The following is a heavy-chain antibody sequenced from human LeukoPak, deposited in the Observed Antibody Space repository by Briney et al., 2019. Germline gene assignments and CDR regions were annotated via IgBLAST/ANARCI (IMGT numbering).Heavy chain of an antibody. D-gene: IGHD4-23*01. CDR2: INPSGGST. J-gene: IGHJ4*02. CDR3: ARSLTVVTHFDY. V-gene: IGHV1-46*01. CDR1: GYTFTSYY. Sequence: ASVKVSCKSSGYTFTSYYMHWVRQAPGQGLEWMGIINPSGGSTSYAQKFQGRVTMTRDTSTSTVYMELSSLRSEDTAVYYCARSLTVVTHFDYWGQGTLVTVSS.